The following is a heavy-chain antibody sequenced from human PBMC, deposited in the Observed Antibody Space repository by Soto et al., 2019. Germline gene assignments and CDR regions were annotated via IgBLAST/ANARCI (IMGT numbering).Heavy chain of an antibody. Sequence: QVQLVESGGGVVQPGRSLRLSCAASGFTFSSYAMHWVRQAPGKGLEWVAVISYDGSNKYYADSGKGRFTISRDNSKNTLDLQMNSLGAEDTAVYYCARRWDTIFGVVINHYGMDVWGQGTTVTVSS. D-gene: IGHD3-3*01. CDR1: GFTFSSYA. CDR2: ISYDGSNK. V-gene: IGHV3-30-3*01. CDR3: ARRWDTIFGVVINHYGMDV. J-gene: IGHJ6*02.